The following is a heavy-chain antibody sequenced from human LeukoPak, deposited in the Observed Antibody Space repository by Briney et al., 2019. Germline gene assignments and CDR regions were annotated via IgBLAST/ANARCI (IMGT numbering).Heavy chain of an antibody. CDR3: ARRDGEYFFDF. CDR1: GYIFTKYS. V-gene: IGHV5-51*01. D-gene: IGHD4-17*01. J-gene: IGHJ4*02. Sequence: GGSLKISCKASGYIFTKYSIGWVRQMPGKGLEWMGVIYPSSSGSRYSPSFQGQVTISADKSITTAYLQWSSLKASDTAMYYCARRDGEYFFDFWGQGTLVTVSP. CDR2: IYPSSSGS.